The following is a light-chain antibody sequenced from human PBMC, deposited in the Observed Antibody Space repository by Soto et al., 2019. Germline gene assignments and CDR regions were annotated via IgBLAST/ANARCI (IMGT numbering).Light chain of an antibody. CDR1: QSVPSTY. V-gene: IGKV3-20*01. J-gene: IGKJ3*01. CDR2: GTS. CDR3: QQFGNSPCT. Sequence: VLSQSPGRLSLSPGERATLSCRASQSVPSTYFAWYQQKSGQPPRLLISGTSNRPTGIPDRFSGSGSGSDFTLTISRLEPEDFAVYFCQQFGNSPCTVGPVTPVDIX.